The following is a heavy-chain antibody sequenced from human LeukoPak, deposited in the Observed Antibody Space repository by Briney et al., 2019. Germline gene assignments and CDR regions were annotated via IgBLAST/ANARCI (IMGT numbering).Heavy chain of an antibody. CDR1: GYTFTGCY. D-gene: IGHD3-22*01. V-gene: IGHV1-2*02. CDR3: ARDSTYYYDSSGYYYYRY. J-gene: IGHJ4*02. Sequence: ASVKVSCKASGYTFTGCYMHWVRQAPGQGLEWMGWINPNSGGTNYAQKFQGRVTMTRDTSISTAYMELSRLRSDDTAVYYCARDSTYYYDSSGYYYYRYWGQGTLVTVSS. CDR2: INPNSGGT.